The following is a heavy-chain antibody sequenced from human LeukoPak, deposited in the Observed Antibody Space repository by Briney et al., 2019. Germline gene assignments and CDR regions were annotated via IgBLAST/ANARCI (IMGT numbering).Heavy chain of an antibody. J-gene: IGHJ6*02. CDR1: GFTFSSYA. Sequence: PGGSLRLSCAASGFTFSSYAMSWVRQAPGKGLEWVSAISGSGGSTYYADSVKGRFTISRDNSKNTLYLQMNSLRAEDTAVYYWQKILNPQGGSIAVPEHRRYYGRDVGGQGTTVTVSS. V-gene: IGHV3-23*01. D-gene: IGHD6-19*01. CDR2: ISGSGGST. CDR3: QKILNPQGGSIAVPEHRRYYGRDV.